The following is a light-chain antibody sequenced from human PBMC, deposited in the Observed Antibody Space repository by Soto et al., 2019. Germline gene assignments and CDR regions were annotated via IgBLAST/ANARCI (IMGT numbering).Light chain of an antibody. Sequence: QSVLTQPASVSGSPGQSITISCTGTSSDVGGYNYVSWYQQHPGKASNLLIFDVSNRPSGVSNRFSGSKSGNTASLTFFGLQAEDEADYYCSSYKSSSTRVFGTGTKVTVL. CDR1: SSDVGGYNY. V-gene: IGLV2-14*03. J-gene: IGLJ1*01. CDR2: DVS. CDR3: SSYKSSSTRV.